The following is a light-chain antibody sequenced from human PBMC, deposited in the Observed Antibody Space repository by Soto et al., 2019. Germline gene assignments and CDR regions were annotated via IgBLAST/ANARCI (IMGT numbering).Light chain of an antibody. CDR1: SSDVGPYNF. V-gene: IGLV2-14*03. J-gene: IGLJ1*01. CDR2: NVY. Sequence: QSALTQPASVSGSPGQSITISCTGTSSDVGPYNFVSWHQQHPGKAPKLMIYNVYDRPSGFSYRFSGTKSGNTASLTISGLQGEDEADYYCSAYTVSRTYVFGTGTKLTVL. CDR3: SAYTVSRTYV.